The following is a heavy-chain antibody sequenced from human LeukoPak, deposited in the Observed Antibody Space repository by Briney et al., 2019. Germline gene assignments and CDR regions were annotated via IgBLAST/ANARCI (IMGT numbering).Heavy chain of an antibody. J-gene: IGHJ5*02. V-gene: IGHV4-39*07. Sequence: SETLSLTCSVSGGSISSSNYYWGWIRQPPGKGLEWIGTIYYSGNTYYNPSLKSRVTISVDTSKNQFSLKLSSVTAADTAVYYCARVFPSAMVRGADVGWFDPWGQGTLVTVSS. CDR2: IYYSGNT. D-gene: IGHD3-10*01. CDR3: ARVFPSAMVRGADVGWFDP. CDR1: GGSISSSNYY.